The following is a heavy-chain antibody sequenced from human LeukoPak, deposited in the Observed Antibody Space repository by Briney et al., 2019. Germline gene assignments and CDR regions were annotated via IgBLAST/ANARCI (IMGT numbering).Heavy chain of an antibody. Sequence: PSETLSLTCTVSGGSISNTNYYWSWIRQPPGKGLEWIGYIYYSGSTNYNPSLKSRVTISVDTSKNQFSLKLSSVTAADTAVYYCATTQYCSSTSCYDYYYYGMDVWGQGTTVTVSS. CDR3: ATTQYCSSTSCYDYYYYGMDV. J-gene: IGHJ6*02. CDR1: GGSISNTNYY. V-gene: IGHV4-61*01. CDR2: IYYSGST. D-gene: IGHD2-2*01.